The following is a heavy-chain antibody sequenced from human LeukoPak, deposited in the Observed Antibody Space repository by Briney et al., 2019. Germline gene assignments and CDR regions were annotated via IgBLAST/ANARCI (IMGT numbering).Heavy chain of an antibody. CDR1: GFTFSSYS. D-gene: IGHD6-13*01. V-gene: IGHV3-21*01. Sequence: GGSLRLSCAASGFTFSSYSMNWVRQAPGKGLEWVSSISSSSSYIYYADSVKGRFTISRDNAKNSLYLQMNSLRAEDTAVYYCAREMEYSSSRTAFDYWGQGTLVTVSS. J-gene: IGHJ4*02. CDR2: ISSSSSYI. CDR3: AREMEYSSSRTAFDY.